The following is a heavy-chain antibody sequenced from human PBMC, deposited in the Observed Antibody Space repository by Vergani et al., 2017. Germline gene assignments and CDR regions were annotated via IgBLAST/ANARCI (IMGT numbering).Heavy chain of an antibody. D-gene: IGHD2/OR15-2a*01. J-gene: IGHJ6*02. CDR3: ANSVIAGNVGVAYFGMDV. Sequence: QVQILQSGGGVVQPGGSLRLSCTLSGFTLNTYGIHWVHQAPGKGLGWVSFIRYDGSSEYYGDSVKGRFTISRDKSQNTVNLQMNSLSTEDTAVYFCANSVIAGNVGVAYFGMDVWGRGTTVTVS. V-gene: IGHV3-30*02. CDR1: GFTLNTYG. CDR2: IRYDGSSE.